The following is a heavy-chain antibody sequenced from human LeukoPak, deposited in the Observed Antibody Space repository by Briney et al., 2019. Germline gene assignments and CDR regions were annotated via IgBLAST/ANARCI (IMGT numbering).Heavy chain of an antibody. CDR3: ATDLKVPAAMGAFDI. J-gene: IGHJ3*02. CDR1: GYTLTELS. Sequence: ASVKVSCKVSGYTLTELSMHWVRQAPGKGLEWMGGFDPEDGETVYAQKFQGRVTMTEDTSTDTAYMELSSLRSEDTAVYYCATDLKVPAAMGAFDIRGQGTMVTVSS. CDR2: FDPEDGET. V-gene: IGHV1-24*01. D-gene: IGHD2-2*01.